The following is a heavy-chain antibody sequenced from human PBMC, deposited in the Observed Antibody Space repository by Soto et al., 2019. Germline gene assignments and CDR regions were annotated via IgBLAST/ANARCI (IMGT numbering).Heavy chain of an antibody. J-gene: IGHJ4*02. D-gene: IGHD6-19*01. V-gene: IGHV3-30*18. CDR3: AKDRYNVDVYSSCCYVSYYFDY. Sequence: GGSLRLSCAASGFTFSSYGMHWVRQAPGKGLEGVAVISYDGSNKYYADSVKGRFTISRDNSKNTLYLQMNSLRAEDTAVYYCAKDRYNVDVYSSCCYVSYYFDYWGQGTLVTVSS. CDR1: GFTFSSYG. CDR2: ISYDGSNK.